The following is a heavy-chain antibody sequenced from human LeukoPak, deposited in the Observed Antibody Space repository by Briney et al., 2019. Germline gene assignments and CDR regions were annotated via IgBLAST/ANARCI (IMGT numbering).Heavy chain of an antibody. Sequence: GSLRLSCAASGFTFSSYSMNWVRQPPGKGLEWIGRIYYSGSTYYNPSLKSRVTISVDTSKNQFSLKLSSVTAADTAVYYCARHVLAWGGGVDVWGQGTTVTVSS. CDR3: ARHVLAWGGGVDV. CDR1: GFTFSSYSMN. J-gene: IGHJ6*02. D-gene: IGHD3-3*02. CDR2: IYYSGST. V-gene: IGHV4-59*05.